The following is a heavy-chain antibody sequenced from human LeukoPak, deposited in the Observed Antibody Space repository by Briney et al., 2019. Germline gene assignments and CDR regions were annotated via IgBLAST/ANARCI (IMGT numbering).Heavy chain of an antibody. Sequence: PGASLRLSCAASGFTFSSYAMSWVRQAPGKGLDWVSAIDGSGANTFYADSAKGRFTISRDNSKNTLYLQMNSLRAEDTALYFCVKRTVAGQFDYWGQGTLVTVSS. J-gene: IGHJ4*02. CDR3: VKRTVAGQFDY. V-gene: IGHV3-23*01. CDR2: IDGSGANT. D-gene: IGHD6-19*01. CDR1: GFTFSSYA.